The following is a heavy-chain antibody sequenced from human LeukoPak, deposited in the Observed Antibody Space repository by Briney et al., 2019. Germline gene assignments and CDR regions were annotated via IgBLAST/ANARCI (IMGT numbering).Heavy chain of an antibody. J-gene: IGHJ4*02. CDR1: GFTVSSNY. CDR2: IYSGGST. CDR3: SAQPEALAGGLHY. D-gene: IGHD6-19*01. Sequence: PGGSLRLSCAASGFTVSSNYMSWVRQAPGKGLEWVSVIYSGGSTYYADSVKGRFTISRDNSRNTLYLQMNTLRAEDTAVYYCSAQPEALAGGLHYWGQGALVTVSS. V-gene: IGHV3-53*01.